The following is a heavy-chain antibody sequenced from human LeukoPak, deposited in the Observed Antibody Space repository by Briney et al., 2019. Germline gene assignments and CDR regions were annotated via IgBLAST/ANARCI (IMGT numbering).Heavy chain of an antibody. CDR2: ISSSGST. CDR3: ARAVILTPPDY. Sequence: SETLSLTCTFSRGSVSSGNYSWSWIRQHPGKGLEWIGYISSSGSTHYKSSLKSRVIISADTSTNQFSLRLSSVTAADTAFYYCARAVILTPPDYWGQGILVTVSS. D-gene: IGHD3-9*01. J-gene: IGHJ4*02. V-gene: IGHV4-31*03. CDR1: RGSVSSGNYS.